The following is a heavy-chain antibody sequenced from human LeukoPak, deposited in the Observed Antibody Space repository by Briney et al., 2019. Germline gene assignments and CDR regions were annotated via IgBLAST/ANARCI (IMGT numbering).Heavy chain of an antibody. CDR2: IYSGGST. Sequence: GGSLRLSCAASGFTVSSNYMGWVRQAPGKGLGWVSVIYSGGSTYYADSVKGRFTISRDNSKNTLYLQMNSLRAEDTAVYYCAGTKYSSGWYAGYWGQGTLVTVSS. J-gene: IGHJ4*02. CDR1: GFTVSSNY. V-gene: IGHV3-53*01. D-gene: IGHD6-19*01. CDR3: AGTKYSSGWYAGY.